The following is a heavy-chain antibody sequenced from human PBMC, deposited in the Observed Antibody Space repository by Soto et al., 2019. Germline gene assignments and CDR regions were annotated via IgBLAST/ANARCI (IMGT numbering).Heavy chain of an antibody. D-gene: IGHD2-15*01. CDR2: IKSKTDGGTT. Sequence: GGSLRLSCAASGFTFSNAWMNWVRQAPGKGLEWVGRIKSKTDGGTTDYAAPVKGRFTISRDDSKNTLYLQMNSLKTEDTAVYYCTTVHVLVVVAATQAEYFQHWGQGTLVTVSS. CDR3: TTVHVLVVVAATQAEYFQH. CDR1: GFTFSNAW. V-gene: IGHV3-15*07. J-gene: IGHJ1*01.